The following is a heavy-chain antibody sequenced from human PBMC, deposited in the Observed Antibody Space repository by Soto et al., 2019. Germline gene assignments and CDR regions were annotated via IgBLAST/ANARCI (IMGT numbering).Heavy chain of an antibody. CDR2: TRNKANSYTT. CDR1: GFTFSDHY. J-gene: IGHJ4*02. CDR3: ARVYRSYDSSGYSHFFDY. V-gene: IGHV3-72*01. D-gene: IGHD3-22*01. Sequence: GGSLRLSCAASGFTFSDHYMDWVRQAPGKGLEWVGRTRNKANSYTTEYAASVKGRFTISRDDSKNSLYLQMNSLKTEDTAVYYCARVYRSYDSSGYSHFFDYWGQGTLVTVSS.